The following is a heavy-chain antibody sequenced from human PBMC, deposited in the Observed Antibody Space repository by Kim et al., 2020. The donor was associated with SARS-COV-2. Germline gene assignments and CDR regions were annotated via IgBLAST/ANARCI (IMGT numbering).Heavy chain of an antibody. J-gene: IGHJ4*02. CDR1: GFTFSSYS. V-gene: IGHV3-21*01. CDR2: ISSSSSYI. D-gene: IGHD3-10*01. CDR3: ARDLSITMVRGGFDY. Sequence: GGSLRLSCAASGFTFSSYSMNWVRQAPGKGLEWVSSISSSSSYIYYADSVKGRFTISRDNAKNSLYLQMNSLRAEDTAVYYCARDLSITMVRGGFDYWGQGTLVTVSS.